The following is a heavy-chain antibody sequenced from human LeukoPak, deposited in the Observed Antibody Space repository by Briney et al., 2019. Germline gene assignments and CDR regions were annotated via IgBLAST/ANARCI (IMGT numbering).Heavy chain of an antibody. J-gene: IGHJ4*02. CDR2: INSDGSST. V-gene: IGHV3-74*01. CDR3: ARVTSVTGTIFDS. D-gene: IGHD1-7*01. Sequence: PGGSLRLSCAASGFTFSRYWMHWVRQAPGKGLVWVARINSDGSSTSYADSVKGRFTISRDNAKNTLYLQMSSLRAEDTAVYYCARVTSVTGTIFDSWGQGTLVTVSS. CDR1: GFTFSRYW.